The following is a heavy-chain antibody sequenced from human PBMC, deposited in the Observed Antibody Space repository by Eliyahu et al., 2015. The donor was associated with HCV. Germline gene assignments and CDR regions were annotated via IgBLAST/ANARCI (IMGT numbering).Heavy chain of an antibody. CDR1: GLTFSHYW. Sequence: EVQLVESGGGIVQPGGSLRLSCAASGLTFSHYWMHWVRQVPGKGPVWVSRINSDGTSTSYADSVKGRFTISRDNAKNTLYLQMTSLRAEDTAVYYCATPGDNSGYYSMVYFDYWGQGGLVTVSS. CDR3: ATPGDNSGYYSMVYFDY. CDR2: INSDGTST. J-gene: IGHJ4*02. D-gene: IGHD3-22*01. V-gene: IGHV3-74*01.